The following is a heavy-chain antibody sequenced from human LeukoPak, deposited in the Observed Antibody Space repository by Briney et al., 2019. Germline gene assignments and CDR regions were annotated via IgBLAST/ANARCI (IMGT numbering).Heavy chain of an antibody. D-gene: IGHD1-26*01. CDR1: GFTFSSYG. J-gene: IGHJ4*02. CDR2: IWYDGSNK. V-gene: IGHV3-33*01. CDR3: ARDFGGSYQGVYY. Sequence: GRSLRLSCAASGFTFSSYGMHWVRQAPGKGLEGVAVIWYDGSNKYYADSVKGRFTISRDNSKNTLYLKMNSLRAEDTAVYYCARDFGGSYQGVYYWGQGTLVTVSS.